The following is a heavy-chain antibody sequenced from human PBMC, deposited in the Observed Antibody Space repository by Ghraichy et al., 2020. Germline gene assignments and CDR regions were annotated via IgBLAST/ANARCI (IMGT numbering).Heavy chain of an antibody. Sequence: SGPTLVKPTQTLTLTCTFSGFSLSTSGVGVGWIRQPPGKALEWLALIYWNDDKRYSPSLKSRLTITKDTSKNQVVLTMTNMDPVDTATYYCAHRLGHRTYFDYWGQVTLVTVSS. CDR1: GFSLSTSGVG. CDR2: IYWNDDK. D-gene: IGHD1-14*01. J-gene: IGHJ4*02. V-gene: IGHV2-5*01. CDR3: AHRLGHRTYFDY.